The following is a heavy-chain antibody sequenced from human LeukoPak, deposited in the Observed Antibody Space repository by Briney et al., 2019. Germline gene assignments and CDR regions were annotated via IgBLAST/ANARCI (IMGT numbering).Heavy chain of an antibody. J-gene: IGHJ2*01. Sequence: SVKVSCKASGGTFSSYAISWVRQAPGQGLEWMGGIIPIFRTANYAQKIQGRVTITADEPTRTAYMELSSLRSEDTAVYYCARVMEPPPNWYFDLWGRGTLVTVCS. CDR3: ARVMEPPPNWYFDL. CDR2: IIPIFRTA. D-gene: IGHD1-14*01. CDR1: GGTFSSYA. V-gene: IGHV1-69*13.